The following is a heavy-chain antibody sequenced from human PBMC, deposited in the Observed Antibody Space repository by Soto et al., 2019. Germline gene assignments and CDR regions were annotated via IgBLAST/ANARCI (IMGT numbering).Heavy chain of an antibody. J-gene: IGHJ6*03. D-gene: IGHD2-2*01. CDR1: GGTFSSYT. V-gene: IGHV1-69*04. Sequence: SVKVSCKASGGTFSSYTISWVRQAPGQGLEWMGRIIPILGIANYAQKFQGRVTITADKSTSTAYMELSSLRSEDTAVYYCAREGSTSYYYYYYYMDVWGKRNTVTVSS. CDR2: IIPILGIA. CDR3: AREGSTSYYYYYYYMDV.